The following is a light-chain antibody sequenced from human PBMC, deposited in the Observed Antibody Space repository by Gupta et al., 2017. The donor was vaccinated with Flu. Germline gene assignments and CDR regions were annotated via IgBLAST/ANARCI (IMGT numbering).Light chain of an antibody. J-gene: IGLJ2*01. CDR2: PDS. CDR3: CYYGRTGTWI. Sequence: QSALTQPRSVSGTPGQSVTMSCTGATSDVGGFDSVSWYHQRPGDAPQLISSPDSQRPAGVGHRVSASRSGTTAAPTISGLQPVDDGYYYCCYYGRTGTWIFGAGTTMTVL. V-gene: IGLV2-11*01. CDR1: TSDVGGFDS.